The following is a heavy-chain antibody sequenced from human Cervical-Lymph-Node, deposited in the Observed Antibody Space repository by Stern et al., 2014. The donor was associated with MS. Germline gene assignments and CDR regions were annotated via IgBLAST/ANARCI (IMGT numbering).Heavy chain of an antibody. CDR2: ITPVFGTT. V-gene: IGHV1-69*06. CDR3: ARGGGLVGYFDY. J-gene: IGHJ4*02. CDR1: GDTFSSYA. D-gene: IGHD1-26*01. Sequence: QLQLGQSGAEVKKPWSSVKVSCQASGDTFSSYAINWGRQVPGQGNEWMCVITPVFGTTNYAQKFQGSVTITADKSTNTAYMELMTLRSEDTAVYYCARGGGLVGYFDYWGQGTLVSVSS.